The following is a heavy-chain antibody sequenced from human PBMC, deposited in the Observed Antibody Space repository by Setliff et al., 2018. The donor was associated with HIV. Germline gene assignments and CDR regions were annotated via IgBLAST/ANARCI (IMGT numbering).Heavy chain of an antibody. V-gene: IGHV5-51*01. D-gene: IGHD4-17*01. CDR3: ATWTRAETSENFQH. Sequence: PGESLKISCKGSGYSFTSYWIGWVRQMPGKGLEWMGIIYPGYSDTRYSPSFQGQVTISADKSISTAYVQWSSLKASDTAMYYCATWTRAETSENFQHWGQGTLVTVSS. CDR2: IYPGYSDT. CDR1: GYSFTSYW. J-gene: IGHJ1*01.